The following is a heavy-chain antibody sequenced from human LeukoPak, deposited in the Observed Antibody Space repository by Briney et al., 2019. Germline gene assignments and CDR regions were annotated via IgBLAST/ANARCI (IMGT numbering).Heavy chain of an antibody. CDR1: GFTFSSYS. CDR3: ARVYRDYIFGAFDT. Sequence: PGGSLRLSCAASGFTFSSYSMNWVRQAPGNGLEWVSYISSSSRTIYYADSVKGRFTISRDNAKNSLYPQMNSLRAEDTAGYYCARVYRDYIFGAFDTWGQGTMVTVSS. V-gene: IGHV3-48*04. J-gene: IGHJ3*02. D-gene: IGHD3-16*01. CDR2: ISSSSRTI.